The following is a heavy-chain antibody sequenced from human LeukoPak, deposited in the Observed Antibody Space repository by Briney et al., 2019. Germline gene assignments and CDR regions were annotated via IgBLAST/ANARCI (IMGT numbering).Heavy chain of an antibody. CDR1: GGSTSSSSYY. J-gene: IGHJ4*02. Sequence: SETLSLTCTVSGGSTSSSSYYWGWIRQPPGKGLEWIGSIYYSGITYYNPSLESRVTILVDTSKNQFSLKLSSVTAADTAVYYCASPLGYCSSTNCYGDYWGQGTLVTVSS. CDR3: ASPLGYCSSTNCYGDY. V-gene: IGHV4-39*01. D-gene: IGHD2-2*01. CDR2: IYYSGIT.